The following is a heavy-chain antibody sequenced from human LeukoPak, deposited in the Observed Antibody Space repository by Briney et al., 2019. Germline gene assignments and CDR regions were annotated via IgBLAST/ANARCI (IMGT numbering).Heavy chain of an antibody. D-gene: IGHD3-9*01. CDR2: SNPEDGET. CDR1: GYTLTELS. CDR3: ARDVRYYDILTGLDY. J-gene: IGHJ4*02. Sequence: GASVKVSCKVSGYTLTELSMYWVRQAPGKGLEWMGGSNPEDGETIYAQKFQGRVTMTEDTSTDTAYMELSSLRSDDTAVYYCARDVRYYDILTGLDYWGQGTLVTVSS. V-gene: IGHV1-24*01.